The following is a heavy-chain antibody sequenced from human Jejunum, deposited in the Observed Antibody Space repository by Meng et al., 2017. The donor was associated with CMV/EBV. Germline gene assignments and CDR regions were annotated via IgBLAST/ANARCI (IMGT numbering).Heavy chain of an antibody. CDR3: AGGRYCNSDSCFPLEY. V-gene: IGHV4-59*01. CDR1: DAISSTY. D-gene: IGHD2-2*01. CDR2: IYFSNTT. J-gene: IGHJ4*02. Sequence: DAISSTYWGWIRQTPGKSLEWIGHIYFSNTTNYNPSLKSRVTISADTSKNQLSLKVNSVTAADTAVYYCAGGRYCNSDSCFPLEYWGQGTLVTVSS.